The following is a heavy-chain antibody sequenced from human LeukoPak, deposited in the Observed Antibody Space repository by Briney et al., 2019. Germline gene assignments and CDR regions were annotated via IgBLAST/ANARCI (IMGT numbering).Heavy chain of an antibody. CDR1: GYTFTGYY. Sequence: ASVKVSCKASGYTFTGYYMHWVRQAPGQGLEWMGWINPNSGGTNYAQKFQGRVTMTRDTSISTAYMELSRLRSDDTAVYYCARFEYSYGLTAGGFDYWGQGTLVTVSS. CDR2: INPNSGGT. D-gene: IGHD5-18*01. J-gene: IGHJ4*02. CDR3: ARFEYSYGLTAGGFDY. V-gene: IGHV1-2*02.